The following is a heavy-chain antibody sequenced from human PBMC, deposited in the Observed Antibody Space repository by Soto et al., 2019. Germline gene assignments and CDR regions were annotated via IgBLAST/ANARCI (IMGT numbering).Heavy chain of an antibody. V-gene: IGHV3-30-3*01. D-gene: IGHD6-25*01. CDR1: GFTFSSYA. CDR3: ARVSGERTYYYYGMDV. Sequence: QVQLVESGGGVVQPGRSLRLSCAASGFTFSSYAMHWVRQAPGKGLEWVAVISYDGSNKYYADSVKGRFTISRDNSQDTLYLQMNSLRAEDTAVYYCARVSGERTYYYYGMDVWGQGTTVTVSS. CDR2: ISYDGSNK. J-gene: IGHJ6*02.